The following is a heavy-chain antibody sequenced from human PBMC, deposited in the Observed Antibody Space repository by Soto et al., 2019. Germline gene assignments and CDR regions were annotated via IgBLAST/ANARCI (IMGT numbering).Heavy chain of an antibody. Sequence: SETLSLTCAVYGGSFSGYYWSWIRQPPGKGLEWIGEINHSGSTNYNPSLKSRVTISRDNAKNSLYLQMNSLRAEDTAVYYCARVLLLYSSSWTYIDYWGQGTLVTVSS. CDR1: GGSFSGYY. CDR3: ARVLLLYSSSWTYIDY. CDR2: INHSGST. V-gene: IGHV4-34*01. J-gene: IGHJ4*02. D-gene: IGHD6-13*01.